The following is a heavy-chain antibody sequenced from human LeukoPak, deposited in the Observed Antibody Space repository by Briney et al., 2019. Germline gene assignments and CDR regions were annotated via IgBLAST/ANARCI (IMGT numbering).Heavy chain of an antibody. J-gene: IGHJ4*02. CDR1: GFTFSSFA. V-gene: IGHV3-23*01. D-gene: IGHD3-9*01. Sequence: GGSLRLSCAASGFTFSSFAMSWGRQAPGKGLEWVSAISGSGDNTHYADSVKGRFTISRDNSKNTLYLQMNTLRAEDTAVYYCAKDTMFYDILTGYPHFDYWGQGTLVTVSS. CDR3: AKDTMFYDILTGYPHFDY. CDR2: ISGSGDNT.